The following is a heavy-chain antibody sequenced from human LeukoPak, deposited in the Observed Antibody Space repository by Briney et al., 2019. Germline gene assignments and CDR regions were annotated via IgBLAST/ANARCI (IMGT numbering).Heavy chain of an antibody. Sequence: GASVTVSCKASGYTFTGYYMHWVRQAPGQGLEWMGRINPNSGGTNYAQKFQGRVTMTRDTSISTAYMELSRLRSDDTAVYYCARDLPYRDGYKLFDYWGQGTLVTVSS. CDR3: ARDLPYRDGYKLFDY. CDR2: INPNSGGT. CDR1: GYTFTGYY. D-gene: IGHD5-24*01. V-gene: IGHV1-2*06. J-gene: IGHJ4*02.